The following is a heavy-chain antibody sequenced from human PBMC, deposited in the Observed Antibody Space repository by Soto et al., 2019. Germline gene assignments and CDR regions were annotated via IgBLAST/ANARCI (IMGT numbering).Heavy chain of an antibody. CDR1: GFTFDDYA. CDR2: ISWNSGSI. V-gene: IGHV3-9*01. CDR3: AKDQNNWYFDL. J-gene: IGHJ2*01. Sequence: EVQLVESGGGLEQPGRSLRLSCAASGFTFDDYAMHWVRQAPGKGLEWVSGISWNSGSIGYADSVKGRFTISRDNAKNSLYLQMNSLRAEDTALYYCAKDQNNWYFDLWGRGTLVTVSS.